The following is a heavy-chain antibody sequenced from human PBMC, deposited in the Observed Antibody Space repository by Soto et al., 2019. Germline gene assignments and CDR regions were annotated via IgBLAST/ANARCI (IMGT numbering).Heavy chain of an antibody. Sequence: SETLSLTCAVYGGSFSGYYWSWIRQPPGKGLEWIGEINHSGSTNYNPSLKSRVTISVDTSKNQFSLKLSSVTAADTAVYYCARCTREWELPRDDNFDYWGQGTLVTVSS. CDR3: ARCTREWELPRDDNFDY. D-gene: IGHD1-26*01. CDR2: INHSGST. J-gene: IGHJ4*02. V-gene: IGHV4-34*01. CDR1: GGSFSGYY.